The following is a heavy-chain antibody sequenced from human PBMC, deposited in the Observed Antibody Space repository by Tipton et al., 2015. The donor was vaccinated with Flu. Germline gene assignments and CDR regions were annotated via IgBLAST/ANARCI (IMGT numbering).Heavy chain of an antibody. V-gene: IGHV4-39*01. Sequence: TLSLTCAVSGGSIRSFFGGWIRQPPGKGLELIGTIDYVGDTHYNPSLKSRVTISADTSKNQFSLKLNSLTAADTAVYYCARLSYYDVDLKNYSFDFWGLGVLVTVSS. D-gene: IGHD3-10*02. CDR2: IDYVGDT. CDR1: GGSIRSFF. J-gene: IGHJ4*02. CDR3: ARLSYYDVDLKNYSFDF.